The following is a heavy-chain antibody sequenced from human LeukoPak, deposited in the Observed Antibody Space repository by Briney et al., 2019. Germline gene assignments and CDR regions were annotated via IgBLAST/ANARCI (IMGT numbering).Heavy chain of an antibody. Sequence: SETLSLTCAVSGGSISSGGYSWSWIRQPPGKGLEWIGYIYHSGSTYYNPSLKSRVTISVDRSKNQFSLKLSSVTAADTAVYYCARVGPYYYGSGSSPDYAFDVWGQETMVTVSS. D-gene: IGHD3-10*01. CDR3: ARVGPYYYGSGSSPDYAFDV. J-gene: IGHJ3*01. V-gene: IGHV4-30-2*01. CDR1: GGSISSGGYS. CDR2: IYHSGST.